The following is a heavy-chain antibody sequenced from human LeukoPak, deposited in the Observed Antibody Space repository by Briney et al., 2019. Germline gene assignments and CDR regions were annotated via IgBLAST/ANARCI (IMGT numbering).Heavy chain of an antibody. Sequence: SETLSPTCTVSGGSINNYYWSWIRQPAGKGLEWIGRIYSSGSTNYNPSLQSRVTMSVDTSKNQFSLKLSSVTAAGTAVYYCARGSSGWYSIDYWGQGTLVTVSS. CDR1: GGSINNYY. J-gene: IGHJ4*02. V-gene: IGHV4-4*07. CDR2: IYSSGST. CDR3: ARGSSGWYSIDY. D-gene: IGHD6-19*01.